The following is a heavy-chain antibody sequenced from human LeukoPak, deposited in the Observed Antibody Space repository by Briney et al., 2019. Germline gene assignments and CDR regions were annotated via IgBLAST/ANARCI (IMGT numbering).Heavy chain of an antibody. CDR3: AKDPSSSWYGDAFDI. Sequence: PRGSLRLSCAASGFTFSSYAMSWVRQAPGKGLEWVSAISGSGGSTYYADSVKSRFTISMDNSKNTLYLQMNSLRAEDTAVYYCAKDPSSSWYGDAFDIWGQGTMVTVSS. V-gene: IGHV3-23*01. CDR2: ISGSGGST. D-gene: IGHD6-13*01. J-gene: IGHJ3*02. CDR1: GFTFSSYA.